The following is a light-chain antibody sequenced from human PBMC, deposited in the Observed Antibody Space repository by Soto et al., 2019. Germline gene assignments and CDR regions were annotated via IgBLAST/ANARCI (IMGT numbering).Light chain of an antibody. CDR2: DDS. Sequence: SYELTQPPSVSVAPGQTARITCGGNTIKSKSVHWSQQRPGQAPVLGVHDDSDRPSGIPERFSGSNSENTATLIITGVEAVDEADYYCQVLYTGNDHVVFGGGTKLTVL. CDR1: TIKSKS. J-gene: IGLJ2*01. V-gene: IGLV3-21*02. CDR3: QVLYTGNDHVV.